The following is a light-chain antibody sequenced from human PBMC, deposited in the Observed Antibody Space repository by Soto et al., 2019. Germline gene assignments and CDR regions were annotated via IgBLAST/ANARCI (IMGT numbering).Light chain of an antibody. V-gene: IGLV2-14*01. CDR2: EVT. CDR3: SSYAGSSNV. Sequence: QSVLTQPASVSGSPGQSITISCTGTSSDVGDYNYVSWYQQHPGTVPKLVIYEVTNRPSGVSSRFSGSKSGNTASLNISGLQAEDEADYYCSSYAGSSNVFGTGTKVTVL. CDR1: SSDVGDYNY. J-gene: IGLJ1*01.